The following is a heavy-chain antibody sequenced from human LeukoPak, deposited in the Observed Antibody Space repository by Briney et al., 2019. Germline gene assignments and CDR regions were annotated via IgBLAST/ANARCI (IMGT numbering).Heavy chain of an antibody. CDR2: FDLEDGET. CDR3: ATDSPAGISNHYAGGVIVY. CDR1: GYTLTELS. D-gene: IGHD3-16*01. J-gene: IGHJ4*02. Sequence: ASVKVSCKVSGYTLTELSMHWVRQAPGKGLEWMGGFDLEDGETIYAQKFQGRVTMTEDTSTDTAYMELSSLRSEDTAVYYCATDSPAGISNHYAGGVIVYWGQGTLVTVSS. V-gene: IGHV1-24*01.